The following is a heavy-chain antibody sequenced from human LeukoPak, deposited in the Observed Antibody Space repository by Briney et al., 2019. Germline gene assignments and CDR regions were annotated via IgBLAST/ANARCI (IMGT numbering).Heavy chain of an antibody. CDR3: ARITCSSSSCYSQRFDY. J-gene: IGHJ4*02. V-gene: IGHV3-30-3*01. CDR2: ISYDGSDK. CDR1: GFTFDDFA. D-gene: IGHD2-2*01. Sequence: PGGSLRLSCAASGFTFDDFAMSWVRQAPGKGLEWVAVISYDGSDKYFADSVKGRFTISRDYSKNTLYLEMNSLRTEDTAVYYCARITCSSSSCYSQRFDYWGQGTLVTVSS.